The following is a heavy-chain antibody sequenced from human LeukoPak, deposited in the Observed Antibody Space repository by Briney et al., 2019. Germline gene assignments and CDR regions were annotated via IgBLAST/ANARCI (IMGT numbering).Heavy chain of an antibody. D-gene: IGHD3-9*01. J-gene: IGHJ3*02. CDR3: TTYPNPVLRYFDWLFPNDAFDI. Sequence: PGGSLRLSCAASGFTFSNAWMSWVRQAPGKGREWVGRIKSKTDGGTTDYAAPVKGRFTISRDDSKNTLYLQMNSLKTEDTAVYYCTTYPNPVLRYFDWLFPNDAFDIWGQGTMVTVSS. CDR2: IKSKTDGGTT. CDR1: GFTFSNAW. V-gene: IGHV3-15*01.